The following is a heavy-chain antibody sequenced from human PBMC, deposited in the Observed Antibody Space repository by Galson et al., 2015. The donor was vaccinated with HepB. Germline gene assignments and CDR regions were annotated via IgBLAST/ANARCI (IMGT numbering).Heavy chain of an antibody. CDR1: GFTFSDYY. CDR2: ISSSGSTI. CDR3: ARAPPFNWNGDTAFDY. Sequence: SLRLSCAASGFTFSDYYMSWIRQAPGKGLEWVSYISSSGSTIYYADSVKGRFTISRDNAKNSLYLQMNSLRAEDTAVYYCARAPPFNWNGDTAFDYWGQGTLVTVSS. D-gene: IGHD1-20*01. J-gene: IGHJ4*02. V-gene: IGHV3-11*01.